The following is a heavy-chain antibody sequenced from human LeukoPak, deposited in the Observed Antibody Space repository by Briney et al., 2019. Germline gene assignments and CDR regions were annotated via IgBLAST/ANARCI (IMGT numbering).Heavy chain of an antibody. CDR3: ARYSSSWYWFDP. J-gene: IGHJ5*02. D-gene: IGHD6-13*01. CDR2: INPNSGGT. CDR1: GYTFTGYY. Sequence: VASVKVSCKASGYTFTGYYMHWVRQAPGQGLEWMGWINPNSGGTNYAQKFQGRVTMTTDTSTSTAYMELRSLRSDDTAVYYCARYSSSWYWFDPWGQGTLVTVSS. V-gene: IGHV1-2*02.